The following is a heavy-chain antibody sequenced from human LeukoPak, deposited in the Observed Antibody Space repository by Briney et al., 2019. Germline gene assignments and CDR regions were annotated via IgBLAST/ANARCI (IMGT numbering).Heavy chain of an antibody. V-gene: IGHV1-58*02. CDR1: GFTFTSSA. Sequence: ASVKVSCKTSGFTFTSSAMQWVRQARGQRLEWIGWIVAGSGNTNYAQVFQERVTITRDMSTRTAYMELSSLRSEDTAVYYCAALRFGSGSYSFDYCGQGTLVTVSS. D-gene: IGHD3-10*01. CDR2: IVAGSGNT. J-gene: IGHJ4*02. CDR3: AALRFGSGSYSFDY.